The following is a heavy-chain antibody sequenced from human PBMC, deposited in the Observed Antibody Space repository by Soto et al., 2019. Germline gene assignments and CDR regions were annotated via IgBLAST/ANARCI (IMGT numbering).Heavy chain of an antibody. CDR1: GGTSSSYA. V-gene: IGHV1-69*06. CDR2: IIPIFGTA. D-gene: IGHD1-1*01. CDR3: ARDYGTGNPGRFDY. J-gene: IGHJ4*02. Sequence: ASVKVSCKASGGTSSSYAISWVRQAPGQGLEWMGGIIPIFGTANYAQKFQGRVTITADKSTSTAYMELSSLRSEDTAVYYCARDYGTGNPGRFDYWGQGTLVTVSS.